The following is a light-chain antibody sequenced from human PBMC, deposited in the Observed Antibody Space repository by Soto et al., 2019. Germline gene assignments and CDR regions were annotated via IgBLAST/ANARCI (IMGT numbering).Light chain of an antibody. CDR1: NIGSKN. Sequence: SYELTQPLSVSVALGQTARITCENNNIGSKNVHWYQQKPGQAPVLVIYRDSNRPSGIPERFSGSNSGNTATLTISRAQAGDEADYYCQVWDSSTEVFGAGTKVTVL. V-gene: IGLV3-9*01. CDR2: RDS. J-gene: IGLJ1*01. CDR3: QVWDSSTEV.